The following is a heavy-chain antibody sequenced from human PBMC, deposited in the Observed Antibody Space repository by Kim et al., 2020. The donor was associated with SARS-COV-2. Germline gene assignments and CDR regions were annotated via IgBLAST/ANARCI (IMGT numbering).Heavy chain of an antibody. V-gene: IGHV3-33*05. D-gene: IGHD6-19*01. CDR1: GFTFSSYG. Sequence: GGSLRLSCAASGFTFSSYGMHWVRQAPGKGLEWVAVISYDGSNKYYADSVKGRFTISRDNSKNTLYLQMNSLRAEDTAVYYCARENIAVAGPFDYWGQGTLVTVSS. J-gene: IGHJ4*02. CDR3: ARENIAVAGPFDY. CDR2: ISYDGSNK.